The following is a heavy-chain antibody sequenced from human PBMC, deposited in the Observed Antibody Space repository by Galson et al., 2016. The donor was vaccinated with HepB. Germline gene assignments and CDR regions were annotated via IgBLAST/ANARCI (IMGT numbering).Heavy chain of an antibody. Sequence: SETLSLTCAVSGDSISSNYWWGWVRQSPEKGLEWIGEIYQTGTANYNPSFPSRATLSIDKSKNQISLSLGSVTAADTAVYSWSRGTLGTTATMAFDYWGQGTLVSVSS. CDR2: IYQTGTA. CDR1: GDSISSNYW. CDR3: SRGTLGTTATMAFDY. V-gene: IGHV4/OR15-8*02. J-gene: IGHJ4*02. D-gene: IGHD1-26*01.